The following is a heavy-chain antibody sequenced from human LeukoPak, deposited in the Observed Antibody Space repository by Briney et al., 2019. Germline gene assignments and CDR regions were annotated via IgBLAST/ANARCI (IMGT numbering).Heavy chain of an antibody. CDR2: ISSSSSYI. CDR1: GFTFSSYC. D-gene: IGHD5-12*01. CDR3: ARDYGGRGATISY. Sequence: MSGGSLRLSCAASGFTFSSYCMNWVRQAPGKGLEWVSSISSSSSYIYYADSVKGRFTISRDNAKNSLYLQMNSLRAEDTAVYYCARDYGGRGATISYWGQGTLVTVSS. V-gene: IGHV3-21*01. J-gene: IGHJ4*02.